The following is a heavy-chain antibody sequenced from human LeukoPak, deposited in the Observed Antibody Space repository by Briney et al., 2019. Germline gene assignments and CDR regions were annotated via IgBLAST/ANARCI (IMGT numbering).Heavy chain of an antibody. Sequence: ASVKVSCKASGGTFSSYAISWVRQAPGQGLEWMGWISAYNGNTNYAQKLQGRVTMTTDTSTSTAYMELRSLRSDDTAVYYCARADYSNYELDYWGQGTPVTVSS. V-gene: IGHV1-18*01. J-gene: IGHJ4*02. CDR1: GGTFSSYA. CDR2: ISAYNGNT. CDR3: ARADYSNYELDY. D-gene: IGHD4-11*01.